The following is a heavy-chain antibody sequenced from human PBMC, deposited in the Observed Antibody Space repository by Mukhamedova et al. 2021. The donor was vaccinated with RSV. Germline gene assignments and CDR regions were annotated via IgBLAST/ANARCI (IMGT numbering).Heavy chain of an antibody. CDR3: SRFRYGQGWFDS. J-gene: IGHJ5*01. V-gene: IGHV3-49*02. Sequence: QSTWGGLECVSLIRAKAYGETTDYAASVKDRFTISRDDSRSIAYLQMNNLKTEDTAVYYCSRFRYGQGWFDSWGQGTLVTVSS. CDR2: IRAKAYGETT. D-gene: IGHD3-16*01.